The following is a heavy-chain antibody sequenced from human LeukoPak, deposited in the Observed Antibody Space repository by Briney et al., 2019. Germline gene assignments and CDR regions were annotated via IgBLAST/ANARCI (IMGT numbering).Heavy chain of an antibody. D-gene: IGHD1-1*01. Sequence: ASVKVSCKASGYTFTNYGISWVRQAPGQGLEWMGRISAYNGNTNYAQKLQGRVTMTTDASTNTAYMELRSLGSDDTAVYYCARALFGNDRVSFTEFDFWGQGTLVTVSS. CDR1: GYTFTNYG. CDR3: ARALFGNDRVSFTEFDF. J-gene: IGHJ4*02. CDR2: ISAYNGNT. V-gene: IGHV1-18*01.